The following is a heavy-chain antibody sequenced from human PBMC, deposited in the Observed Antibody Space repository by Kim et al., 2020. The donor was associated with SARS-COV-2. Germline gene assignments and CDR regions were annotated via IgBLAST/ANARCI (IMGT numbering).Heavy chain of an antibody. J-gene: IGHJ3*02. CDR1: GFNFKDYT. CDR2: ISTSGDYI. V-gene: IGHV3-21*01. CDR3: ARQWTGGGGTFDM. Sequence: GGSLRLSCAASGFNFKDYTMHWVRQAPGKGLEWVSSISTSGDYIHYADSSKGRFTVSRDNAEKSLFLHMRSMRVEDTAMYYCARQWTGGGGTFDMWGQGT. D-gene: IGHD6-19*01.